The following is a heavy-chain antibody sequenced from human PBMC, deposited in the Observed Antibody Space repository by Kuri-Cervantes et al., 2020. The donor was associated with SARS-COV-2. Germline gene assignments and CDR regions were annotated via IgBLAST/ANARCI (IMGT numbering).Heavy chain of an antibody. D-gene: IGHD2-2*02. J-gene: IGHJ3*02. CDR1: GYTFTSYA. CDR3: ARGGGGYCSSTSCYSFWAFDI. V-gene: IGHV1-69*06. CDR2: IIPIFGTA. Sequence: SVKVSCKASGYTFTSYAISWVRQAPGQGLEWMGGIIPIFGTANYAQKFQGRVTITADKSTSTAYMELSSLRSEDTAVYYCARGGGGYCSSTSCYSFWAFDIWGQGAMVTVSS.